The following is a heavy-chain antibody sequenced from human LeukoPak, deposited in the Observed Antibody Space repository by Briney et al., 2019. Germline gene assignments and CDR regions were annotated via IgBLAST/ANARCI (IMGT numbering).Heavy chain of an antibody. D-gene: IGHD4-17*01. J-gene: IGHJ5*02. CDR3: ARGGGGSSTVTTYWFDP. Sequence: PSETLSLTCTVSGGSISSGGYYWSWIRQHPGKGLEWIGYIYYSGSTSYNPSLKSRITISVDTSKNQFSLKLSSVTAADTAVYYCARGGGGSSTVTTYWFDPWGQGALVTVSS. CDR1: GGSISSGGYY. CDR2: IYYSGST. V-gene: IGHV4-31*03.